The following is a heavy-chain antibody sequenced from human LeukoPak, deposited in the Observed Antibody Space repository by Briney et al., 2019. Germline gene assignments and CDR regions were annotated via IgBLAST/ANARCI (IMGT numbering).Heavy chain of an antibody. V-gene: IGHV3-7*01. Sequence: GGSLRLSCAASGFTFRSYWMTWVRQAPGKGLEWVAKINEDGSETDYVDSVKGRFTISRDNAKSTVLLQMSSLRAEDTAVYYCARTEDDFWSGYAMDVWGKGTTVTVSS. CDR3: ARTEDDFWSGYAMDV. CDR1: GFTFRSYW. D-gene: IGHD3-3*01. CDR2: INEDGSET. J-gene: IGHJ6*04.